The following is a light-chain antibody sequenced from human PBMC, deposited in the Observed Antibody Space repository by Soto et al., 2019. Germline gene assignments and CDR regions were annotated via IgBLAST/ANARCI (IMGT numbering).Light chain of an antibody. CDR2: AAS. CDR3: QQGYSFPVT. V-gene: IGKV1-12*01. J-gene: IGKJ4*01. Sequence: DIQMIQSPSSVSASVGDRVSITFRSSQDIGDWLAWYQQKPGKAPKLLVYAASSLQSGVPSRFSGSGSGTDFTLTISSLQHEDFATYYCQQGYSFPVTFGGGTKVDIK. CDR1: QDIGDW.